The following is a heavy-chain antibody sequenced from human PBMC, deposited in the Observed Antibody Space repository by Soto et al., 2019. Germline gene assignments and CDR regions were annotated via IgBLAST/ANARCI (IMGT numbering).Heavy chain of an antibody. CDR3: ARDLGSSWYYFDY. Sequence: SLRLSCAASGFTFSSYGMHWVRQAPGKGLEWVAVIWYDGSNKYYADSVKGRFTISRDNSKNTLYLQMNSLRAEDTAVYYCARDLGSSWYYFDYWGQGTLVTVSS. V-gene: IGHV3-33*01. CDR1: GFTFSSYG. D-gene: IGHD6-13*01. J-gene: IGHJ4*02. CDR2: IWYDGSNK.